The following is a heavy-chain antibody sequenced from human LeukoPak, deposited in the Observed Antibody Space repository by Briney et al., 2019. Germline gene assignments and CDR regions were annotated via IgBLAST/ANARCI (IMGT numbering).Heavy chain of an antibody. CDR2: VNYSGST. CDR3: ARHPFDYYYMDV. Sequence: SETLSLTCTVSGGSMSSNSYYWGWIRQPPGKGLEWIGSVNYSGSTYYNPTLKSRVTISVDTSKSQFSLKLSSVTAADTAVYYCARHPFDYYYMDVWGKGTTVTISS. J-gene: IGHJ6*03. V-gene: IGHV4-39*01. D-gene: IGHD3-3*02. CDR1: GGSMSSNSYY.